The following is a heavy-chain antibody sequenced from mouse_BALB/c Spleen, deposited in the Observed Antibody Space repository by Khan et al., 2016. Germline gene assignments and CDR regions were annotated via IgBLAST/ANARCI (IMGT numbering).Heavy chain of an antibody. CDR1: GISITTGNYR. J-gene: IGHJ4*01. D-gene: IGHD2-1*01. CDR2: IYYSGTV. Sequence: VQLKESGPGLVKPSQTVSLTCTVTGISITTGNYRWSWIRQFPGNKLEWIGYIYYSGTVTYNPSLTSRTTITRDTSKTQFFLEMNSLTTEDTATYYCARDDGNFYYAMDYWGQGTSVTVSS. V-gene: IGHV3-5*02. CDR3: ARDDGNFYYAMDY.